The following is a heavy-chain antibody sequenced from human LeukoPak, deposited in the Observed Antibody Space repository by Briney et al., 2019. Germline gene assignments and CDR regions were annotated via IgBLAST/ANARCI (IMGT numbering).Heavy chain of an antibody. CDR2: ITSNGGST. V-gene: IGHV3-64D*08. CDR3: VKPLGSAGYGYYFDY. D-gene: IGHD5-12*01. Sequence: GGSLRLSCSASALTFSNYTMHWVRQAPGKGLEYVSAITSNGGSTYYADSVKGRFTISRDNSKNTLYLQMSSLRVEDTALYYCVKPLGSAGYGYYFDYWGQGTLVTVSS. CDR1: ALTFSNYT. J-gene: IGHJ4*02.